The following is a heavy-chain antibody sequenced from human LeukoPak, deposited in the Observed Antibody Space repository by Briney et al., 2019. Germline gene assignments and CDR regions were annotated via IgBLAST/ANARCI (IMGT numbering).Heavy chain of an antibody. CDR3: ARGDDESLDY. CDR2: IYTDGSYT. D-gene: IGHD3-16*01. J-gene: IGHJ4*02. Sequence: GGSLRLSCAASGFAFSSYWMHWVRQVPGRGLVWVSRIYTDGSYTNYADSVKGRFTISRDNAKNTLSLHMNSLRAEDMAVYYCARGDDESLDYWGQGTLVTVSS. V-gene: IGHV3-74*01. CDR1: GFAFSSYW.